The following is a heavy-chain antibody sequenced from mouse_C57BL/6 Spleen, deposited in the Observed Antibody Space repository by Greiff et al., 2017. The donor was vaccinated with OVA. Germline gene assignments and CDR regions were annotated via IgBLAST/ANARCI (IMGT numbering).Heavy chain of an antibody. CDR3: ARSYDYDYFDD. CDR1: GYAFSSSW. J-gene: IGHJ2*01. CDR2: IYPGDGDT. Sequence: VQLQQSGPELVKPGASVKISCKASGYAFSSSWMNWVKQRPGKGLEWIGRIYPGDGDTNYNGKFKGKATLTADKSSSTAYMQLSSLTSEDSAVYFCARSYDYDYFDDWGQGTTLTVSS. V-gene: IGHV1-82*01. D-gene: IGHD2-4*01.